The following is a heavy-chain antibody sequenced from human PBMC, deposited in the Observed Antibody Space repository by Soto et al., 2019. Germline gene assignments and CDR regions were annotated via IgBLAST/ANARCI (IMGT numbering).Heavy chain of an antibody. J-gene: IGHJ4*02. CDR2: IDPSDSQT. CDR1: GYSFAGYW. V-gene: IGHV5-10-1*01. D-gene: IGHD3-22*01. Sequence: GSLKISCKGSGYSFAGYWITWVRQKPGKGLEWMGRIDPSDSQTYYSPSFRGHVTISVTKSITTVFLQWSSLRASDTAMYYCARQIYDSDTGPNFQYYFDSWGQGTPVTVSS. CDR3: ARQIYDSDTGPNFQYYFDS.